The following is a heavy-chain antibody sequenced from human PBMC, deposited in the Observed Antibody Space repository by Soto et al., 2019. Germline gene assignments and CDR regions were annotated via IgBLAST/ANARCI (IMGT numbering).Heavy chain of an antibody. CDR2: ISYDGSNK. D-gene: IGHD3-10*01. V-gene: IGHV3-30*18. J-gene: IGHJ6*02. CDR1: GFTFSSYG. Sequence: HPGGSLRLSCAASGFTFSSYGMHWVRQAPGKGLEWVAVISYDGSNKYYADSVKGRFTISRDNSKNTLYLQMNSLRAEDTAVYYCAKDGASYYYYGMDVWGQGTTVTVSS. CDR3: AKDGASYYYYGMDV.